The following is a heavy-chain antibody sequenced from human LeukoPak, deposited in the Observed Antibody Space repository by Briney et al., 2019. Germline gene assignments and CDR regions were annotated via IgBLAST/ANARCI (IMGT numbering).Heavy chain of an antibody. V-gene: IGHV4-39*01. CDR2: IYYSGST. CDR1: GGSISSSSYY. Sequence: SETLSLTCTVSGGSISSSSYYWGWIRQPPGKGLEWIGSIYYSGSTYYNPSLKSRVTISVDTSKNQFSLKLSSVTAADTAVYYCARAMIDYYGSGSPLYYFDYWGQGTLVTVSS. J-gene: IGHJ4*02. CDR3: ARAMIDYYGSGSPLYYFDY. D-gene: IGHD3-10*01.